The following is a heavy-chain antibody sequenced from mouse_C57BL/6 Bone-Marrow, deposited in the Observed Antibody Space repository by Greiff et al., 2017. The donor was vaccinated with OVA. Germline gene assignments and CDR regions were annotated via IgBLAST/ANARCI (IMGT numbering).Heavy chain of an antibody. J-gene: IGHJ2*01. CDR3: TTPVYYLDY. CDR1: GFNIKDDY. CDR2: IDPENGDT. V-gene: IGHV14-4*01. Sequence: VQLQQSGAELVRPGASVKLSCTASGFNIKDDYMHWVKQRPEQGLEWIGWIDPENGDTEYASKFQGKATITADTSSNTAYLQLSSLTSEDTAVYYCTTPVYYLDYWGQGTTLTVSS.